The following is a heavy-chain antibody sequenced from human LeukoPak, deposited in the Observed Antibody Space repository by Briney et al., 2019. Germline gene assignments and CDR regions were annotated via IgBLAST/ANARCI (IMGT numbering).Heavy chain of an antibody. CDR2: IYYSGTT. J-gene: IGHJ5*01. D-gene: IGHD3-10*01. Sequence: SETLSLTCSVSDGSISSGYYYWAWIHQPPGKGPEWIGSIYYSGTTYPNSSLKSRVTISVDTSKNQFSLKLSSVTAADTAVYYCARQPKSCAPGIFITGKACWFDSWGQGTLVTVSP. CDR1: DGSISSGYYY. CDR3: ARQPKSCAPGIFITGKACWFDS. V-gene: IGHV4-39*01.